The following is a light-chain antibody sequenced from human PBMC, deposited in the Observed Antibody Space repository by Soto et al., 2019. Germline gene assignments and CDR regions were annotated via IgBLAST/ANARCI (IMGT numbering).Light chain of an antibody. Sequence: SVLTQPPSVSAAPGQKVTISCSGSSSNIGSHSVSWYQQVPGTAPKLLIYEDNKRPSGIPDRFSGSKSGTSATLGITGLQTGDEADYYCGSWDTSLSAGGVFGTGTKVTVL. CDR2: EDN. J-gene: IGLJ1*01. V-gene: IGLV1-51*02. CDR1: SSNIGSHS. CDR3: GSWDTSLSAGGV.